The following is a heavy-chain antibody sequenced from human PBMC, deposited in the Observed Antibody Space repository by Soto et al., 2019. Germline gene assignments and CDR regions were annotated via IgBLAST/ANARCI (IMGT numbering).Heavy chain of an antibody. V-gene: IGHV3-30*06. CDR2: ISYDGDNK. J-gene: IGHJ4*02. CDR1: GFTFSTYG. CDR3: ARDTKVTAYGGSDY. D-gene: IGHD2-21*02. Sequence: PGGSLRLSCAASGFTFSTYGMHWVRQAPGKGLEWVAVISYDGDNKFYADSVKGRFTISRDNSKNTLYLQMNSLRAEDTAMYYCARDTKVTAYGGSDYWGQGTLVTVSS.